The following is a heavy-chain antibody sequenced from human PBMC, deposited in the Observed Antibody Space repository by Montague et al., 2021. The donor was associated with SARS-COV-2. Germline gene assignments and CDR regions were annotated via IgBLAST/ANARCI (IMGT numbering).Heavy chain of an antibody. CDR3: ARVGWELRVGDYYFDY. CDR1: GGSFSGYY. D-gene: IGHD1-26*01. CDR2: INQSGST. J-gene: IGHJ4*02. V-gene: IGHV4-34*01. Sequence: SETLSLTRAVYGGSFSGYYWSWIRQPPGKGLEWIGEINQSGSTNYNPSLKSRVTLSVDTSKRQFSLKVTSVTPADTAVYYCARVGWELRVGDYYFDYWGQGTLVTVSS.